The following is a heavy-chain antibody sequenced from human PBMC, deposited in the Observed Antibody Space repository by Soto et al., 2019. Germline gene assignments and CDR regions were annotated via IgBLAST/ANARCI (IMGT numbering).Heavy chain of an antibody. CDR3: AKLVINQGFDP. D-gene: IGHD1-26*01. V-gene: IGHV3-23*01. J-gene: IGHJ5*02. Sequence: GGSLRLSCAASGFTFSSYGMHWVRQAPGKGLEWVSAISGSGGSTYYADSVKGRFTISRDNSKNTLYLQMNSLRAEDTAVYYCAKLVINQGFDPWGQGTLVTVSS. CDR1: GFTFSSYG. CDR2: ISGSGGST.